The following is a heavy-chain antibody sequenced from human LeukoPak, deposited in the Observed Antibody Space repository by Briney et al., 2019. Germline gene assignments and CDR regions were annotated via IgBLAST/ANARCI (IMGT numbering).Heavy chain of an antibody. CDR1: GGSFSGYY. D-gene: IGHD1-26*01. V-gene: IGHV4-34*01. CDR2: VDHSGGS. Sequence: PSETLSLTCAVYGGSFSGYYWGWIRQPPGKGLEWIGEVDHSGGSIYNPSLKSRVTISVDTSKTQFSLKLSSVTAADTAIYYCVRSGTYRGYFDFWGQGTLVTVPS. CDR3: VRSGTYRGYFDF. J-gene: IGHJ4*02.